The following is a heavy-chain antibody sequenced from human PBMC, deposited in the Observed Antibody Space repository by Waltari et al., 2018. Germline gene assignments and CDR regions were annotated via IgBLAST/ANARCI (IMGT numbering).Heavy chain of an antibody. Sequence: EVLLVETGGGLILPGGSLRLSCEVSGVTVSSTYMNWVRQAPGKGLEWVSVIYGAGSTYDADSVKGRFTISRDNSKNTLDLQMNGLRADDTAVYYCVRAISGFHPFDSWGQGTLVSVSS. CDR1: GVTVSSTY. CDR2: IYGAGST. CDR3: VRAISGFHPFDS. D-gene: IGHD3-22*01. V-gene: IGHV3-53*02. J-gene: IGHJ5*01.